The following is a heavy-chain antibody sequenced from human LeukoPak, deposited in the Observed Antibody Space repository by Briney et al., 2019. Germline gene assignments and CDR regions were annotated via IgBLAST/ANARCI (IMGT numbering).Heavy chain of an antibody. V-gene: IGHV1-8*02. Sequence: GASVKVSCKASGYTFTSYGISWVRQAPGQGLEWMGWMNPNSGNTGYAQKFQGRVTMTRNTSISTAYMELSSLRSEDTAVYYCARTNYYDSSGYYYGMDVWGQGTTVTVSS. CDR1: GYTFTSYG. J-gene: IGHJ6*02. CDR3: ARTNYYDSSGYYYGMDV. D-gene: IGHD3-22*01. CDR2: MNPNSGNT.